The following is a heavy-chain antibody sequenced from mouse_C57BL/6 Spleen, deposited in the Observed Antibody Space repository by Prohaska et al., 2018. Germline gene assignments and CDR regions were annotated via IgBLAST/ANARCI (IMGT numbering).Heavy chain of an antibody. J-gene: IGHJ4*01. Sequence: QIQLVQSGPELKKPGETVKISCKASGYTFTTYGMTWVKKAPGKGLKWMGWINTYSGVPTYADYFKGRFAVSLETSASTAYLQINNLKNEDTATYFCARSTVGAMDYWGQGTSVTVSS. CDR1: GYTFTTYG. V-gene: IGHV9-3*01. CDR3: ARSTVGAMDY. CDR2: INTYSGVP. D-gene: IGHD1-1*01.